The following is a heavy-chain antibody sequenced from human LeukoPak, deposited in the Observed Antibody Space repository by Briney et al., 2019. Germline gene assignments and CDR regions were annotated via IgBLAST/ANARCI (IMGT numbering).Heavy chain of an antibody. CDR2: INAGNGNT. D-gene: IGHD1-26*01. CDR1: GYTFTSYA. CDR3: ATGSYAFDY. V-gene: IGHV1-3*01. Sequence: ASVKVSCKASGYTFTSYAMHWVRQAPGQRLEWMGWINAGNGNTKYSQKFQDRVTMTRNTSKSTAYMELNSLRSEDTAVYYCATGSYAFDYWGQGTLVTVSS. J-gene: IGHJ4*02.